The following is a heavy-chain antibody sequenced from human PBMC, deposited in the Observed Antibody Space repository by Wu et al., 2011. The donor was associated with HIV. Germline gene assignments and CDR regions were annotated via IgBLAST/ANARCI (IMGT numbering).Heavy chain of an antibody. J-gene: IGHJ4*02. CDR2: IIPILGTV. CDR1: GGTFSTYG. CDR3: ARDLGGDEDH. D-gene: IGHD2-21*01. V-gene: IGHV1-69*14. Sequence: QVQLVQSGAEVKKPGSSVKVSCKASGGTFSTYGISWVRQAPGQGLEWMGGIIPILGTVKYAQKFQGRVTITADKSTRTAYMELSSLRSEDTAIYYCARDLGGDEDHWGQGTLVTVSS.